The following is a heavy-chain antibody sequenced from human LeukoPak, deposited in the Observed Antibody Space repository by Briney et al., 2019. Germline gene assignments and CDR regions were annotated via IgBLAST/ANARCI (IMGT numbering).Heavy chain of an antibody. CDR3: AKDVTTVTPTGTFDI. Sequence: GGSLRLSCAASGFTFSSYAMSWVRQAPGKGLEWVSGTSGSGGRTYYADSVEGRFTISRGNSKNTLYLQMNSLRAEDTAVYYCAKDVTTVTPTGTFDIWGQGTMVTVSS. J-gene: IGHJ3*02. D-gene: IGHD4-17*01. V-gene: IGHV3-23*01. CDR1: GFTFSSYA. CDR2: TSGSGGRT.